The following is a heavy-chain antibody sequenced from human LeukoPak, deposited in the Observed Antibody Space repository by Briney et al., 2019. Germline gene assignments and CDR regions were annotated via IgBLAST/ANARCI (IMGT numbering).Heavy chain of an antibody. D-gene: IGHD3-22*01. V-gene: IGHV1-69*13. CDR3: ARAIHYYDSSGYYLYFDY. J-gene: IGHJ4*02. Sequence: ASVKVSCKASGGTFSSYAISWVRQAPGQGLEWMGGIIPIFGTANYAQKFQGRVTITADESTSTAYMELSSLRSEDTAVYYCARAIHYYDSSGYYLYFDYWGQGTLVTVSS. CDR2: IIPIFGTA. CDR1: GGTFSSYA.